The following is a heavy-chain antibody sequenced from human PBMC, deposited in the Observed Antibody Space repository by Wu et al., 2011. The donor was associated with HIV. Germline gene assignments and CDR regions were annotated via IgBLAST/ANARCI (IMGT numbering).Heavy chain of an antibody. V-gene: IGHV1-69*06. J-gene: IGHJ4*02. D-gene: IGHD2-21*01. CDR3: ARDLGGDEDY. CDR2: IIPMFDTA. Sequence: QVQLVQSGAEVKKPGSSVKVSCKASGGTFTSYAVSWVRLTPGQGLEWMGRIIPMFDTANYAQNFQSRLTITADKSTSTAYMELSSLTSEDTAVYYCARDLGGDEDYWGQGTLVTVSA. CDR1: GGTFTSYA.